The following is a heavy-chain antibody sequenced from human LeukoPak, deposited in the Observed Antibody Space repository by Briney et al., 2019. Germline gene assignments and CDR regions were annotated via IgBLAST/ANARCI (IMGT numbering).Heavy chain of an antibody. J-gene: IGHJ4*02. CDR2: MSPNSGDT. Sequence: GASVKVSCKASGSTFTSQDINWVRQATGQGLEWMGWMSPNSGDTGYAQKFQGRVTMTSDSSISTAYMELSSLRSEDTAIYYCVRTPPNWGFDYWGQGTLVTVSS. CDR3: VRTPPNWGFDY. CDR1: GSTFTSQD. D-gene: IGHD7-27*01. V-gene: IGHV1-8*01.